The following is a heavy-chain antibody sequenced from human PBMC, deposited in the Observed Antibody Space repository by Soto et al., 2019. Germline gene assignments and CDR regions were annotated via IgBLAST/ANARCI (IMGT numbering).Heavy chain of an antibody. Sequence: QVQLVESGGGLVKPGGSLRLSCAASGFTFSDYYMSWIRQAPGKGLEWVSYISRSSSYTNYADSVKGRFTISRDNAKNSLYLQMNSLRAEDTAVYYCARILYGDYGWFDPWGQGTLVTVSS. V-gene: IGHV3-11*06. CDR2: ISRSSSYT. D-gene: IGHD4-17*01. CDR3: ARILYGDYGWFDP. J-gene: IGHJ5*02. CDR1: GFTFSDYY.